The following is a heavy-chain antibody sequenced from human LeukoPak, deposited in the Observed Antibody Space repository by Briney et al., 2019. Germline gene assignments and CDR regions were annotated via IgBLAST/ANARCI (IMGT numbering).Heavy chain of an antibody. D-gene: IGHD5-18*01. Sequence: SETLSLTCAVYGGSFSGYYWSWIRQPPGKGLEWIGEINHSGSTNYNPSLKSRVTISVDTSKNQFSLKLSSVTAADTAVYYCARGSGHSYVDAFDIWGQGTMVTVSS. J-gene: IGHJ3*02. CDR2: INHSGST. CDR1: GGSFSGYY. V-gene: IGHV4-34*01. CDR3: ARGSGHSYVDAFDI.